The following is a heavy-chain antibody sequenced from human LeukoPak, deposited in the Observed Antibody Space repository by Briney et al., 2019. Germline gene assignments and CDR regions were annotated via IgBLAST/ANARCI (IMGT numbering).Heavy chain of an antibody. Sequence: PGGSLRLSCAASGFTFRSYSMSWVRQAPGKGLEWVSSISSSSSYIYYADSVKGRFTISRDNAKNSLYLQMNSLRAEDTAVYYCARARDYDSSGYYWGAFDIWGQGTMVTVSS. CDR1: GFTFRSYS. J-gene: IGHJ3*02. CDR3: ARARDYDSSGYYWGAFDI. D-gene: IGHD3-22*01. CDR2: ISSSSSYI. V-gene: IGHV3-21*01.